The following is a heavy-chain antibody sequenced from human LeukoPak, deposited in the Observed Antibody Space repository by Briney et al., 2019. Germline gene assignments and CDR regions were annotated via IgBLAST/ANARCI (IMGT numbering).Heavy chain of an antibody. J-gene: IGHJ4*02. CDR2: IYTSGST. Sequence: SQTLSLTCTVSGGSISSGSYYWSWIRQPAGKGLEWIGRIYTSGSTNYNPSLKSRVTISADTSKNQFSLKLSSVTAADTAVYYCARDRPVADTSLGYWGQGTLVTVSS. V-gene: IGHV4-61*02. CDR3: ARDRPVADTSLGY. CDR1: GGSISSGSYY. D-gene: IGHD6-19*01.